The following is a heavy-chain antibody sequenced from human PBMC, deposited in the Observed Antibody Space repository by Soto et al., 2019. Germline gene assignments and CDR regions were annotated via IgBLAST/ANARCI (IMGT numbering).Heavy chain of an antibody. D-gene: IGHD3-3*01. V-gene: IGHV3-48*03. CDR2: ISSSGSTI. Sequence: GGSLRLSCAASGFTFSSYEMNWVRQAPGKGLEWVSYISSSGSTIYYADSVKGRFTISRDNAKNSLYLQMNSLRAEDTAVYYCARVGTYYDFWSGYSHYYYYDMDVWGQGTTVTVSS. CDR3: ARVGTYYDFWSGYSHYYYYDMDV. J-gene: IGHJ6*02. CDR1: GFTFSSYE.